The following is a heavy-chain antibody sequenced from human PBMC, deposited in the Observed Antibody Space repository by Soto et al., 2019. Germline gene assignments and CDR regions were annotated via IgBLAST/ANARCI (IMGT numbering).Heavy chain of an antibody. D-gene: IGHD1-1*01. V-gene: IGHV4-30-4*01. Sequence: SETLSLTCTVSGGSISSGDYYWSWIRQPPGKGLEWIGYNYYSGSTYYNPSLKSRVTISVDTSKNQFSLKLSSVTAADTAVYYCASMSYKSGVYYYYYYGMDVWGQGTTVTVSS. CDR2: NYYSGST. CDR3: ASMSYKSGVYYYYYYGMDV. CDR1: GGSISSGDYY. J-gene: IGHJ6*02.